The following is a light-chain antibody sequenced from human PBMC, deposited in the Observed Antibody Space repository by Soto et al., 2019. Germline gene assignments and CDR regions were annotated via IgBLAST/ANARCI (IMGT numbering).Light chain of an antibody. J-gene: IGKJ5*01. Sequence: DSQVTQSPSSVSASARDRVTIXXRASQDIAGYLAWYQHKPGRTPEXVIHGASRLQSGVPARFSGSGAGTDFTLSINSLQPEDFATSYCQQAYSFPITFGQGTRLEIK. CDR1: QDIAGY. CDR3: QQAYSFPIT. V-gene: IGKV1D-12*01. CDR2: GAS.